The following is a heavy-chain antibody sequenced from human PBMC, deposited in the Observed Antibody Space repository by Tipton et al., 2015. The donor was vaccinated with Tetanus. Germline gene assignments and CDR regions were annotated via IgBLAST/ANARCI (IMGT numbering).Heavy chain of an antibody. CDR3: ARDYSIPYYFDH. CDR2: ISPYNGNT. V-gene: IGHV1-18*04. J-gene: IGHJ4*02. CDR1: GYTFTGYY. D-gene: IGHD4-11*01. Sequence: QSGSEVKKPGASVKVSCKASGYTFTGYYMHWVRQAPGQGLEWVGWISPYNGNTNYGQKFQGRVTMTTETSTSTAYMELRSLRSDDTAVYFCARDYSIPYYFDHWGQGTRVIVSS.